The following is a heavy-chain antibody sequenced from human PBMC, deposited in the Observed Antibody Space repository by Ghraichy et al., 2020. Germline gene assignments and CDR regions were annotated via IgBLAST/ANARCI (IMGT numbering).Heavy chain of an antibody. D-gene: IGHD2-15*01. CDR2: INDDGTRT. Sequence: GGSLRLSCAASGFLSDAYDISWVRQAPGKGLEWVSAINDDGTRTFYSASVQGRFTVSRDNSGNTLYLHMSSLRVEDTAIYFCTREDSSAGLKWFDPWGQGTLVTVSS. J-gene: IGHJ5*02. V-gene: IGHV3-23*01. CDR3: TREDSSAGLKWFDP. CDR1: GFLSDAYD.